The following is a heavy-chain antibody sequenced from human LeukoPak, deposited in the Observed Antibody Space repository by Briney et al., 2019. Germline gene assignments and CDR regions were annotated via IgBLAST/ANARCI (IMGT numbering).Heavy chain of an antibody. D-gene: IGHD6-13*01. CDR3: ARLGMIQAYSTEDY. Sequence: GGSLRLSCAASGFIVSSNYMSWVRQAPGKGLEWVSVTYSGGDTYYADSVKGRFTISRDNSKNTLYLQMNSLRAEDTAVYYCARLGMIQAYSTEDYWGQGTLVTVSS. J-gene: IGHJ4*02. CDR1: GFIVSSNY. CDR2: TYSGGDT. V-gene: IGHV3-53*01.